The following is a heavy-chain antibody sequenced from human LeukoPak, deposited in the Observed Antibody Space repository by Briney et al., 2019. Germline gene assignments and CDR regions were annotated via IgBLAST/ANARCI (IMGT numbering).Heavy chain of an antibody. CDR3: ARGMEWQSHDY. CDR2: IIPILGIA. D-gene: IGHD3-3*01. V-gene: IGHV1-69*04. CDR1: GGTFSSYA. J-gene: IGHJ4*02. Sequence: SVKVSCKASGGTFSSYAISWVRQAPGQGLEWMGRIIPILGIANYAQKFQGRVTITADKSTSTAYMELSSLRSEDTAVYYCARGMEWQSHDYWGQGTLVTVSS.